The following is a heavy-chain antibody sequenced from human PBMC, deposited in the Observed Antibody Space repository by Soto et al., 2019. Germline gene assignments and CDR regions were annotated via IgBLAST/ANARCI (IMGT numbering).Heavy chain of an antibody. CDR3: ARASVVTTSMYYFDY. Sequence: QVQLVQSGAEVKKPGASVKVSCKASGYTFTNYAMHWVRQAPGQRLEWMGWINAVNGNTKYSQQFQGRVTITRDTSASTTYMELSSLRSEEKAVYYCARASVVTTSMYYFDYWGQGTLVTVSP. CDR2: INAVNGNT. V-gene: IGHV1-3*01. D-gene: IGHD4-4*01. CDR1: GYTFTNYA. J-gene: IGHJ4*02.